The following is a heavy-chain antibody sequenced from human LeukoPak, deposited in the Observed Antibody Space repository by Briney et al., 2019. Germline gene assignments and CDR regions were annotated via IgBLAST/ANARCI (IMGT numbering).Heavy chain of an antibody. D-gene: IGHD1-20*01. CDR3: VRDLTGTTSFDY. V-gene: IGHV3-21*01. CDR1: GFTFSGHT. Sequence: GGSLRLPCAASGFTFSGHTMNWVRQASGKTLEWVSYISGSSSYIYYADSVKGRFTISRDNAKNSLYLQMNSLRAEDTALYYCVRDLTGTTSFDYWGQGTLVTVSS. CDR2: ISGSSSYI. J-gene: IGHJ4*02.